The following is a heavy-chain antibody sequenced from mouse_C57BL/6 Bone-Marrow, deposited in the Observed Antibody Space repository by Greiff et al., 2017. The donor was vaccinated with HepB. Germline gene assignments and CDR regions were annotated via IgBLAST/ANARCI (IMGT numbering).Heavy chain of an antibody. CDR2: ISYDGSN. CDR1: GYSITSGYY. V-gene: IGHV3-6*01. Sequence: EVQLVESGPGLVKPSQSLSLTCSVTGYSITSGYYWNWIRQFPGNNLEWMGYISYDGSNNYNPSLKNRISITRDTSKNQFFLKLNSVTTEDTATYYCARDGGPSDYWGQGTTLTVSS. CDR3: ARDGGPSDY. J-gene: IGHJ2*01.